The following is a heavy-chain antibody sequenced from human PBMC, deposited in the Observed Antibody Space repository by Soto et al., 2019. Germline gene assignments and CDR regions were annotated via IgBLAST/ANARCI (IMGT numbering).Heavy chain of an antibody. V-gene: IGHV4-34*01. CDR3: ARPRDCSGGSCYSGPQYFQH. CDR1: GGSFSGYY. CDR2: INHSGST. J-gene: IGHJ1*01. D-gene: IGHD2-15*01. Sequence: QVQLQQWGAGLLKPSETLSLTCAVYGGSFSGYYWSWIRQPPGKGLEWIGEINHSGSTNYNPSLKSRVTISVDTYKNQFSLKLSSVTAADTAVYYCARPRDCSGGSCYSGPQYFQHWGQGTLVTVSS.